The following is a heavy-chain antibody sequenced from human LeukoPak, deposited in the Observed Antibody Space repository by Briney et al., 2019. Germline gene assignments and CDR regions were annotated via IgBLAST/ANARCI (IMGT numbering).Heavy chain of an antibody. CDR1: AGSVSGYY. CDR2: IYDSGAN. J-gene: IGHJ4*02. D-gene: IGHD3-3*02. Sequence: SETLSLTCTLSAGSVSGYYWSWIRQPHGKGMEWIGYIYDSGANPSHPALQSRVTISVDTSTNQPSLMLRSLTPATPPVNPCARHFYDSRGGYSLALDFWGQGVLVSVSS. CDR3: ARHFYDSRGGYSLALDF. V-gene: IGHV4-59*02.